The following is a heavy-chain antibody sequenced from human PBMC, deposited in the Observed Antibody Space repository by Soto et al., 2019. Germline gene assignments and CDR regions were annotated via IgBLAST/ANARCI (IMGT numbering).Heavy chain of an antibody. CDR2: ISAYDGKT. J-gene: IGHJ5*02. V-gene: IGHV1-18*01. Sequence: ASVKVSCKTSGYTFNTYGINWVRQAPGQGLELMGWISAYDGKTTYAEKFQGRVTLTTDTSTSTAYMELRSLRSDDTAIYYCARDPHEFWTCYWFDPWGQGTPVTVSS. CDR1: GYTFNTYG. CDR3: ARDPHEFWTCYWFDP. D-gene: IGHD3-3*01.